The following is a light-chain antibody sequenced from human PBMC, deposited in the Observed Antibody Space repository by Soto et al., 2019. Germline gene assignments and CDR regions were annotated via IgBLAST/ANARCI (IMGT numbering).Light chain of an antibody. J-gene: IGKJ1*01. CDR3: QHYSAFSVT. CDR2: GAS. CDR1: QSVGSN. V-gene: IGKV3-15*01. Sequence: EIVMAQSPATLSVSPGERATLSCRASQSVGSNLAWYQQKPGQAPRLLIYGASTRATGIPARFSGSGSGTEFTLTISSLQPGDLATYYCQHYSAFSVTFGQGTKVDIK.